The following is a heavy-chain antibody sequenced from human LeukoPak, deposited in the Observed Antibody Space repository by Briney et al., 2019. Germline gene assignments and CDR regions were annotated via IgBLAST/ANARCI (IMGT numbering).Heavy chain of an antibody. CDR2: IFYSGST. CDR3: PRERLGYYDRSGLDY. V-gene: IGHV4-59*01. J-gene: IGHJ4*02. D-gene: IGHD3-22*01. Sequence: KPSETLSLTCTVSGGSISSYYWNWIRQPPGKGLEWIGYIFYSGSTNYNPSLKSRVTTSVDTSKNQFSLKLSSVTAADTAVYYCPRERLGYYDRSGLDYWGQGTLVTVSS. CDR1: GGSISSYY.